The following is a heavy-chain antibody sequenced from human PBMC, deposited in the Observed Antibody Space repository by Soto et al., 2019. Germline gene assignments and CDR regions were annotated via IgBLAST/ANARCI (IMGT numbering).Heavy chain of an antibody. CDR3: ARGDRGAFDL. V-gene: IGHV3-74*01. CDR2: IHSDGSST. D-gene: IGHD1-26*01. CDR1: GFTFSYYW. Sequence: EVQLVESGGGLVQAGESLRLSCAASGFTFSYYWMHWVRQAPGKGLVWVSRIHSDGSSTNYADSVKGRFTISRDNARNPVYLQMTSLRAEDTAVYYCARGDRGAFDLWGQGTVVTVSS. J-gene: IGHJ3*01.